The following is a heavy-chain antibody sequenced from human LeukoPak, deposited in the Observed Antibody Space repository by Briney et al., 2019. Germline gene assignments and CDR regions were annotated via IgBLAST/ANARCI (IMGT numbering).Heavy chain of an antibody. V-gene: IGHV4-34*01. D-gene: IGHD3-10*01. J-gene: IGHJ4*02. CDR1: GGSFSDYY. CDR2: INHSGNT. CDR3: ARVGGGSGDDY. Sequence: PSETLSLTCAVYGGSFSDYYWSWIRQPPGEGLEWIGEINHSGNTNYNPSLKSRVTISVDTSKNQFSLKLSSVTAADTAVYYCARVGGGSGDDYWGQGTLVTVSS.